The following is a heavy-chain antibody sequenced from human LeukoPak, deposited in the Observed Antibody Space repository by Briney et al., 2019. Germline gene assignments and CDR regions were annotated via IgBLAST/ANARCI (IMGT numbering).Heavy chain of an antibody. CDR2: IYYSGST. V-gene: IGHV4-39*01. Sequence: SETLSLTCTVSGGSISSSSYYWGWIRQPPGKGLEWIGRIYYSGSTYYNPSLKSRVTISVDTSKNQVSLKLSSVTAADTAVYYCTRHSSPRDYFDYWGQGTLVTVSS. CDR3: TRHSSPRDYFDY. J-gene: IGHJ4*02. CDR1: GGSISSSSYY. D-gene: IGHD2-2*01.